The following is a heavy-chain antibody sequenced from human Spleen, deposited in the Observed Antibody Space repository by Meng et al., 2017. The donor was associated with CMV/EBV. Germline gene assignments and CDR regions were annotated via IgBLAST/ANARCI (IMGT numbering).Heavy chain of an antibody. CDR2: IYYSGST. J-gene: IGHJ4*02. CDR1: GGSISSSSYY. CDR3: VRISPTAVGTAYDY. Sequence: SETLSLTCTVSGGSISSSSYYWGWIRQPPGKGLEWIGSIYYSGSTYYNPSLKSRVTMSSDTSTNGFSLRLSSVTAGDTAVYYCVRISPTAVGTAYDYWGQGILVTVSS. D-gene: IGHD6-13*01. V-gene: IGHV4-39*07.